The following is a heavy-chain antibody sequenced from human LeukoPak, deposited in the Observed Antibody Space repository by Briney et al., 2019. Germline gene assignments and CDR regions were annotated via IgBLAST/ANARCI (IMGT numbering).Heavy chain of an antibody. CDR1: GFTFSNYG. CDR2: IRYDGTNK. V-gene: IGHV3-30*02. J-gene: IGHJ4*02. CDR3: ARAPDFAVAGIFDY. Sequence: GGSLRLSCAASGFTFSNYGIHWVRQAPGKGLEWVAFIRYDGTNKYYADSIKGRFTISRDNAKNSLYLQMNGLRAEDTAVYYCARAPDFAVAGIFDYWGQGTLVTASS. D-gene: IGHD6-19*01.